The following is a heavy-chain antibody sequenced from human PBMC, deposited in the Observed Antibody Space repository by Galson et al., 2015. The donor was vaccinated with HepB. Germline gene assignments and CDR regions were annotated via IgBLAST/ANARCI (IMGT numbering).Heavy chain of an antibody. J-gene: IGHJ6*02. CDR2: ISGDGSDK. V-gene: IGHV3-30-3*01. CDR1: GFTFSSTFSDYA. Sequence: SLRLSCAASGFTFSSTFSDYAMHWVRLAPGKGLEWVAVISGDGSDKYSSDSVRGRFIISRDKSRNTMYLQVNSLRVEETGVYYCARARKYYYSSGTSPEYFKYGMDVWGRGTTVTVSS. CDR3: ARARKYYYSSGTSPEYFKYGMDV. D-gene: IGHD3-10*01.